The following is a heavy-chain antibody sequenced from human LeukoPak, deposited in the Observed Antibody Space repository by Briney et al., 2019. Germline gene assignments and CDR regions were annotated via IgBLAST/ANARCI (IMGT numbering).Heavy chain of an antibody. CDR3: AKWGTYYYDSSLDGMDV. CDR2: ISGSGGST. CDR1: GFTFSSYA. V-gene: IGHV3-23*01. D-gene: IGHD3-22*01. Sequence: ESLRLSCAASGFTFSSYAMSWVRQAPGKGLEWVSAISGSGGSTYYADSVKGRFTISRDNSKNTLYLQMNSLRAEDTAVYYCAKWGTYYYDSSLDGMDVWGQGTTVTVSS. J-gene: IGHJ6*02.